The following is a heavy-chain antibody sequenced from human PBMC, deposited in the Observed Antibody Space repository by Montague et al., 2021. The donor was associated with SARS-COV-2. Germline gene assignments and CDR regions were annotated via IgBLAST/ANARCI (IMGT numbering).Heavy chain of an antibody. J-gene: IGHJ4*02. D-gene: IGHD5-12*01. CDR2: ISGSGGST. CDR1: GFTFSSYA. CDR3: AVDIVAAIKRTFDY. V-gene: IGHV3-23*01. Sequence: SLRLSCAASGFTFSSYAMSWVRQAPGKGLEWVSAISGSGGSTYYADSVKGRFTISRDNSKNTLYLQMKSLRAEDTAVYYCAVDIVAAIKRTFDYWGQGTLVTVSS.